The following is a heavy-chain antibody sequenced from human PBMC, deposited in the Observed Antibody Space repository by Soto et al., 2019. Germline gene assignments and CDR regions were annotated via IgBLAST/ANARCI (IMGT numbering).Heavy chain of an antibody. CDR1: GGSISSGGYY. D-gene: IGHD3-22*01. J-gene: IGHJ5*02. CDR2: IYYSGST. Sequence: SETLSLTCTVSGGSISSGGYYWSWIRQHPGKGLEWIGYIYYSGSTYYNPSLKSRVTISVDTSKNQFSLKLSSVTAADTAVYYCARGLGAYDSSGYYLNWFDPWGQGTLVTVSS. CDR3: ARGLGAYDSSGYYLNWFDP. V-gene: IGHV4-31*03.